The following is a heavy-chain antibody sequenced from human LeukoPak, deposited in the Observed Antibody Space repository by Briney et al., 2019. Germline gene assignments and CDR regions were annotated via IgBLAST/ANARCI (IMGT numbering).Heavy chain of an antibody. J-gene: IGHJ4*02. CDR2: ISYTGTYI. V-gene: IGHV3-21*04. D-gene: IGHD1-26*01. CDR3: VRDRGTYRPIDY. CDR1: AFSLNAYN. Sequence: GGSLRLSCAASAFSLNAYNMNWVRQAPGKGLEWVSSISYTGTYIYYADSVKGRFTISRDNAQNSLYLQMNSLRAEDTAIYYCVRDRGTYRPIDYWGQGSLVTVSS.